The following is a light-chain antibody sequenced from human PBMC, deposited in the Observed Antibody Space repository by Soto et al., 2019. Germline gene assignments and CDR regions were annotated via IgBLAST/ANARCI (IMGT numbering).Light chain of an antibody. J-gene: IGKJ1*01. V-gene: IGKV3-20*01. CDR2: GAS. Sequence: EIVMTQSPATLSVSPGERVTLSCSAIQSVSSSYLAWYQQKPGQAPRLLIYGASSRATGIPDRFSGSGSGTDFTLTISRLEPEDFAVYYCQQYGSSPPWTFGQGTKVDIK. CDR3: QQYGSSPPWT. CDR1: QSVSSSY.